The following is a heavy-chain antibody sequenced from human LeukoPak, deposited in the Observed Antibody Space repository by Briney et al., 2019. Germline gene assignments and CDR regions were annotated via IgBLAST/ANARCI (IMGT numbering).Heavy chain of an antibody. D-gene: IGHD3-10*01. CDR1: GFAFSSYS. Sequence: GGSLRLSCAASGFAFSSYSMNWVRQAPGKGLEWVSYISSSSSTIYYADSVKGRFTISRDNAKNSLYLQMNSLRAEDTAVYYCAKTYYYGSGSSDAFDIWGQGTMVTVSS. V-gene: IGHV3-48*04. J-gene: IGHJ3*02. CDR2: ISSSSSTI. CDR3: AKTYYYGSGSSDAFDI.